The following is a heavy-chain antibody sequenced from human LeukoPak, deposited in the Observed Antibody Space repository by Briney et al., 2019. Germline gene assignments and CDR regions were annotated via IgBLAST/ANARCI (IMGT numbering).Heavy chain of an antibody. CDR2: IDFGGRII. CDR1: GFTFSSYE. J-gene: IGHJ4*02. D-gene: IGHD1-1*01. Sequence: GGSLRLSCVASGFTFSSYEMNWVRQVPGKALEWVSYIDFGGRIINYADHVKGRFTISRDNAKNSVYLQMNSLRAEDTAVYYCARGISLERRYFQFDYWGQGILVTVSS. CDR3: ARGISLERRYFQFDY. V-gene: IGHV3-48*03.